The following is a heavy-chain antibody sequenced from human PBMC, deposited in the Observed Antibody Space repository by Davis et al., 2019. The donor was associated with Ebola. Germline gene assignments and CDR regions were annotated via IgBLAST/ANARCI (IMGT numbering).Heavy chain of an antibody. CDR1: GFTFSKYW. CDR3: AKDKNYDFWSGYPHDAFDI. J-gene: IGHJ3*02. V-gene: IGHV3-7*03. Sequence: PGGSLRLSCAASGFTFSKYWMNWVRQAPGKGLEWVANIKQDGSEKYYVDSAKGRFTISRDNSKNTLYLQMNSLRAEDTAIYYCAKDKNYDFWSGYPHDAFDIWGQGTMVTVSS. D-gene: IGHD3-3*01. CDR2: IKQDGSEK.